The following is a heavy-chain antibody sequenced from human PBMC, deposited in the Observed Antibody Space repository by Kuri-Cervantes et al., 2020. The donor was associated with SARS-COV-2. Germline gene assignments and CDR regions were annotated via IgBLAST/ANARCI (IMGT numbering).Heavy chain of an antibody. D-gene: IGHD6-13*01. CDR3: ARDIEAAAGLNWFDP. V-gene: IGHV1-69*05. J-gene: IGHJ5*02. Sequence: SVKVSCKAPETTFPNYDINWVRQATGQGLEWMGGIIPIFGTANYAQKFQGRVTITTDESTSTAYMELSSLRSEDTAVYYCARDIEAAAGLNWFDPWGQGTLVTDSS. CDR1: ETTFPNYD. CDR2: IIPIFGTA.